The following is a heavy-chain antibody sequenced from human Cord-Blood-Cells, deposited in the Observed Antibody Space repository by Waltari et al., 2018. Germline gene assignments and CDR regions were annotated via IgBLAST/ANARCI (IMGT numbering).Heavy chain of an antibody. CDR3: ARARYCSGGSCYNWFDP. J-gene: IGHJ5*02. D-gene: IGHD2-15*01. CDR1: GGSISSYY. CDR2: IYYSGNT. Sequence: QVQLQESGPGLVKPSETLSLTCTFSGGSISSYYWSWIRQPPGKGLEWIGDIYYSGNTNYNPSLKSRVTISVDTSKNQFSLELSSVTAADTAVYYCARARYCSGGSCYNWFDPWGQGTLVTVSS. V-gene: IGHV4-59*01.